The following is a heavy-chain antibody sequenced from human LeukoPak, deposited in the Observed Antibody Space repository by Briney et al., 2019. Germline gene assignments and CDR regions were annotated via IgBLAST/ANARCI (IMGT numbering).Heavy chain of an antibody. V-gene: IGHV3-23*01. CDR1: GFTFFNYA. CDR2: ISGSGGNT. D-gene: IGHD2-15*01. Sequence: PGRSLRLSCAASGFTFFNYAMRWVRQSPGKGLEWVSIISGSGGNTNYADSVKGRFTISRDNSNNTLYLQMNSLRAEDTAVYYCAKDLSYCSGGTCYTSRYYGMDVWGQGTTVTVSS. CDR3: AKDLSYCSGGTCYTSRYYGMDV. J-gene: IGHJ6*02.